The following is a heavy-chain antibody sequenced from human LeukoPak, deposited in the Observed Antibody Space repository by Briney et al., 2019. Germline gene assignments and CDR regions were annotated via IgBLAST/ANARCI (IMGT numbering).Heavy chain of an antibody. J-gene: IGHJ6*02. CDR1: GFTFSGYG. D-gene: IGHD4-4*01. V-gene: IGHV3-21*06. Sequence: PGGSLTLSCEASGFTFSGYGMTWVRQAPGKGLEWVSYISESSSHTYNADSVKGRFTISRDNAKNSLYLQMNSLRVEDTGIYYCARDRAVKARIGGMDVWGQGTTVIVSS. CDR3: ARDRAVKARIGGMDV. CDR2: ISESSSHT.